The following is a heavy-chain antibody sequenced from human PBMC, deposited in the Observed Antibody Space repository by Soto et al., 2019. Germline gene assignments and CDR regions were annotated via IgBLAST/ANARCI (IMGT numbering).Heavy chain of an antibody. D-gene: IGHD5-12*01. CDR2: ISGSGGST. CDR1: GFTFSSYA. V-gene: IGHV3-23*01. J-gene: IGHJ4*02. CDR3: AKVYRDGTITY. Sequence: GGSLRLSCAASGFTFSSYAMSWVRQAPGKGLEWVSAISGSGGSTYYADSVKGRFTISRDNSKNTLYLQMNSLTAEDTAVYYCAKVYRDGTITYWGQGTLVTVSS.